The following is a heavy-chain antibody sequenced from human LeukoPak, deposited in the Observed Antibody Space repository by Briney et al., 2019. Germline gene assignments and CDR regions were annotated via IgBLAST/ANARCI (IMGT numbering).Heavy chain of an antibody. CDR3: ARGVGNWNYDS. V-gene: IGHV3-30-3*01. CDR2: ISIDGNNK. CDR1: GFTFSSYA. J-gene: IGHJ5*01. D-gene: IGHD1-7*01. Sequence: PGGSLRLSCTASGFTFSSYAIHWARQAPGKGLEWVAVISIDGNNKFFADSVKGRFTISRDNSKNTVYLQMSSLRGEDTAVNYCARGVGNWNYDSWGQGSLVIVSS.